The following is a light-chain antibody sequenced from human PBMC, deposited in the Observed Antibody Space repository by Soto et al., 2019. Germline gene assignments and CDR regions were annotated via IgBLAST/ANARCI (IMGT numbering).Light chain of an antibody. V-gene: IGKV3-15*01. Sequence: IVMTQSPATLSVSPGERVTFSCRASQGINRKLAWYQHKAGQAPRLLISGASTGATGIPARFSGSGSGTDFILTISSLEPEDFAVYYCQQRDNWPITLGHGTRLEI. J-gene: IGKJ5*01. CDR2: GAS. CDR1: QGINRK. CDR3: QQRDNWPIT.